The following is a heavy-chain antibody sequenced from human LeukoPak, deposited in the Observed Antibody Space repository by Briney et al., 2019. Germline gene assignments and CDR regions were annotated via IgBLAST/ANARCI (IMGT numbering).Heavy chain of an antibody. CDR2: IDHQGST. J-gene: IGHJ4*02. Sequence: SETLSLTCAVYGGASSGYYGTWMRQAPGKGLEWIGEIDHQGSTNYNPSHKSRVTISVDTSKSQFSLRLSSVTAADTAVYYCAWTRDGYLRYWGQGTLVSVSS. V-gene: IGHV4-34*01. CDR1: GGASSGYY. CDR3: AWTRDGYLRY. D-gene: IGHD5-24*01.